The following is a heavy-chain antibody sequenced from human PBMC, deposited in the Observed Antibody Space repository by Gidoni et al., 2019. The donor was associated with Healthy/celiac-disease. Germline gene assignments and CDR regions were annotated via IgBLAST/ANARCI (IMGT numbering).Heavy chain of an antibody. CDR1: GFTFSSCA. D-gene: IGHD2-21*01. J-gene: IGHJ2*01. CDR2: ITYDGINK. CDR3: ARDKRSNSWSFDL. Sequence: QVQLVESGGGVVQPGRSLRLSCAASGFTFSSCAMHWVRQAPGRGLEWVAVITYDGINKYYADSVRGRFTISRDNSKNTLYLQMNSLRAADTAVYYCARDKRSNSWSFDLWGRGTLVIVSS. V-gene: IGHV3-30*04.